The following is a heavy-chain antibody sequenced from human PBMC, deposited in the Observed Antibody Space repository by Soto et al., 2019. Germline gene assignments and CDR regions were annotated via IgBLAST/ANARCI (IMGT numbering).Heavy chain of an antibody. CDR3: TGSMSFAFDI. Sequence: EVQLVESGGGLVQPGGSLKLSCAASGFTFSDSVMHWVRQVSGKGLEWVGGITSTADTYATAYAASVEGRFTVSRDDSKNTAYQQMNSLKTEDTAVYYCTGSMSFAFDIWGQGTMVHVSS. J-gene: IGHJ3*02. V-gene: IGHV3-73*01. CDR2: ITSTADTYAT. CDR1: GFTFSDSV.